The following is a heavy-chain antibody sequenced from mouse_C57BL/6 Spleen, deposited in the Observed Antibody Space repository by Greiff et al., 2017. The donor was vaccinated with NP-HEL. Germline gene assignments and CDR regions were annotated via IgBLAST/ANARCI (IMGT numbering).Heavy chain of an antibody. CDR3: TRSGYAMDY. CDR2: IDPETGGT. CDR1: GYTFTDYE. V-gene: IGHV1-15*01. J-gene: IGHJ4*01. Sequence: QVQLQQSGAELVRPGASVTLSCKASGYTFTDYEMHWVKQTPVHGLEWIGAIDPETGGTAYNQKFKGKAILTADKSSSTAFMELRSLTSDDSAVYYCTRSGYAMDYWGQGTSVTVSS. D-gene: IGHD3-1*01.